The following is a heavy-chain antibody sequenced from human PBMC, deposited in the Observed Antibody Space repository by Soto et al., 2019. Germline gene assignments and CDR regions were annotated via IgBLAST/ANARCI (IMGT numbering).Heavy chain of an antibody. V-gene: IGHV4-59*01. D-gene: IGHD2-2*01. CDR1: GGSISSSS. Sequence: PSETLSLTCTVSGGSISSSSWSWIRQPPGRGREWIGYIYNNGRTDYNTSLKSRVTISVDTSKNHFSLKLSSVTPADTAVYYCARARFCTSTSCYHYFDFWGQGTQVTVSS. CDR3: ARARFCTSTSCYHYFDF. J-gene: IGHJ4*02. CDR2: IYNNGRT.